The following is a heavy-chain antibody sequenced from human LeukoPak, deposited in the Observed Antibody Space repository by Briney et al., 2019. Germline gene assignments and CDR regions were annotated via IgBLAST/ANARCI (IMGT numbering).Heavy chain of an antibody. CDR3: ARDQPYYYGSGSYYRGFDP. J-gene: IGHJ5*02. CDR1: GGSFSGYY. Sequence: PSETLSLTCAVYGGSFSGYYWSWIRQPPGKGLEWIGYIYYSGSTNYNPSLKSRVTISVDTSKNQFSLKLSSVTAADTAVYYCARDQPYYYGSGSYYRGFDPWGQGTLVTVSS. D-gene: IGHD3-10*01. CDR2: IYYSGST. V-gene: IGHV4-59*01.